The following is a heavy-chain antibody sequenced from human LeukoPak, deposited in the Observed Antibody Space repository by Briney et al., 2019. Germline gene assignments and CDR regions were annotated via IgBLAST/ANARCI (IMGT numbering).Heavy chain of an antibody. V-gene: IGHV1-18*01. CDR1: GYTFTNYG. CDR2: ISGYNGNT. Sequence: ASVKVSCKASGYTFTNYGISWVRQAPGQGLEWMGWISGYNGNTNYAQKLQGRVTMTTDTSTSTGYMELRSLRSDDTAVYYCAREGQIAAADYWGQGTLVTVSS. J-gene: IGHJ4*02. D-gene: IGHD6-13*01. CDR3: AREGQIAAADY.